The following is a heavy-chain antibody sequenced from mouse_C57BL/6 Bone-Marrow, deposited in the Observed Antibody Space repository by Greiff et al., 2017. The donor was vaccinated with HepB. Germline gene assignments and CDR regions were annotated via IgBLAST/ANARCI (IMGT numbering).Heavy chain of an antibody. Sequence: VQLQQSGAELVRPGASVKLSCTASGFNIKDDYMHWVKRRPEQGLEWIGWIDPENGDTEYASKFQGKATITADTSSNTAYLQLSSLTSEDTAVYYCTTGYYGSSYDYAMDYWGQGTSVTVSS. CDR3: TTGYYGSSYDYAMDY. J-gene: IGHJ4*01. CDR1: GFNIKDDY. V-gene: IGHV14-4*01. D-gene: IGHD1-1*01. CDR2: IDPENGDT.